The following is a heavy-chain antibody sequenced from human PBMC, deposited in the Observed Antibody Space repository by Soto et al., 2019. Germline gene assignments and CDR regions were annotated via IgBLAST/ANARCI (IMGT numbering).Heavy chain of an antibody. Sequence: AGGSLRLSCAASGFTFSSYAMHWVRQAPGKGLEWVAVISYDGSNKYYADSVKGRFTISRDNSKNTLYLQMNSLRAEDTAVYYCARDQSTVTTLNYYYGMDVWGQGTTVTVSS. V-gene: IGHV3-30-3*01. CDR1: GFTFSSYA. CDR3: ARDQSTVTTLNYYYGMDV. J-gene: IGHJ6*02. D-gene: IGHD4-17*01. CDR2: ISYDGSNK.